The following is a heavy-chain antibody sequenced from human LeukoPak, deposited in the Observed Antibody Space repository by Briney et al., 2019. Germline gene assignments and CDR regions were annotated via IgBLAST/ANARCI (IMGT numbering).Heavy chain of an antibody. D-gene: IGHD2-2*01. CDR3: AKDRDRVVPAAKPGYFQH. J-gene: IGHJ1*01. Sequence: GGSLRLSCTAAGFTFNNYAMSWVRQAPGKGLEWVSHISDSGGKTYYADSVKGRFTISRDNSKNTLYLQMNSLRAEDTAVYYCAKDRDRVVPAAKPGYFQHWGQGTLVTVSS. CDR1: GFTFNNYA. V-gene: IGHV3-23*01. CDR2: ISDSGGKT.